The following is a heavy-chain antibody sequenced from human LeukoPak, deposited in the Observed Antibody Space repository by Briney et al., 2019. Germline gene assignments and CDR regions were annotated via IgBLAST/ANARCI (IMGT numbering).Heavy chain of an antibody. CDR1: GFTFSSYS. Sequence: PGGSLRLSCAASGFTFSSYSMNWVRQAPGKGLEWVSYISSSSSTIYYADSVKGRFTISRDNAKNSLYLQMNSLRDEDTAVYYCAMIYSSRWYCPYWGQGTLVTVSS. CDR2: ISSSSSTI. J-gene: IGHJ4*02. V-gene: IGHV3-48*02. CDR3: AMIYSSRWYCPY. D-gene: IGHD6-13*01.